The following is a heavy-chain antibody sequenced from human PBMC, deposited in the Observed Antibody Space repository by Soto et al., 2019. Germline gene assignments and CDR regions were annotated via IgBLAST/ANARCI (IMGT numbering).Heavy chain of an antibody. Sequence: PSETLSLTCTVSGASISSTSSYWGWVRQPPGKGLEWIGSFFYNENTYYNPSLKSRVTISVDTSKMQFSLNLTSVTAADTAVYYCARHVEWEIFYYFEHWGQGTPVTSPQ. CDR1: GASISSTSSY. J-gene: IGHJ4*01. D-gene: IGHD1-26*01. CDR2: FFYNENT. V-gene: IGHV4-39*01. CDR3: ARHVEWEIFYYFEH.